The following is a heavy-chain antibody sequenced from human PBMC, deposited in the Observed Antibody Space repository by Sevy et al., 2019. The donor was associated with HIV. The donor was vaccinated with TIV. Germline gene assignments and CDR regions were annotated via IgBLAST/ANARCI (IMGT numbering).Heavy chain of an antibody. D-gene: IGHD4-17*01. J-gene: IGHJ3*01. Sequence: GGSLRLSCAASGFTFSNAWMSWVRQAPGKGLEWVGCIKSKTGGGTTDDAAPVKGRFTISRDDSKNTLYLKMNSLKTEDTAVYYCTTADYGDYSYWGQGTMVTVSS. CDR2: IKSKTGGGTT. CDR3: TTADYGDYSY. V-gene: IGHV3-15*01. CDR1: GFTFSNAW.